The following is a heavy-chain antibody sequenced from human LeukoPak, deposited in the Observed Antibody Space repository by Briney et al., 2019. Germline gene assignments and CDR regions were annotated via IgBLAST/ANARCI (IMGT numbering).Heavy chain of an antibody. Sequence: PSQTLSLTCTVSGGSISSGDYYWSWIRQPPGKGLEWIGYIYYSGSTYYNPSLKSRVTISVDTSKNQFSLKLSSATAADTAVYYCARGTIAAEYLDYWGQGTLVTVSS. J-gene: IGHJ4*02. CDR1: GGSISSGDYY. CDR2: IYYSGST. V-gene: IGHV4-30-4*01. D-gene: IGHD6-13*01. CDR3: ARGTIAAEYLDY.